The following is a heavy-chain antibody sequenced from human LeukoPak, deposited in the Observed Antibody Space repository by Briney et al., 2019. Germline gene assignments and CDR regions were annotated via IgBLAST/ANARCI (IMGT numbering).Heavy chain of an antibody. CDR1: GFTFNNYA. J-gene: IGHJ6*03. D-gene: IGHD5-24*01. CDR3: AKDGFKSHYYYYYMDV. CDR2: ISASGVMT. Sequence: GGSLRLSCAASGFTFNNYAMTWVRQAPGKGLEWVSSISASGVMTYYADSVKGRITVSRDNSKNTLYLQMNSLRAEDTAVYYCAKDGFKSHYYYYYMDVWGKGTTVTVSS. V-gene: IGHV3-23*01.